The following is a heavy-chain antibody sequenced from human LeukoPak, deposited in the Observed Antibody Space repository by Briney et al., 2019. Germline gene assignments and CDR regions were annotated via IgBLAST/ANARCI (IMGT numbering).Heavy chain of an antibody. V-gene: IGHV3-21*01. D-gene: IGHD5-24*01. J-gene: IGHJ4*02. CDR2: ISSSSSYI. CDR1: GFTFSSYS. Sequence: GGSLRLSCAASGFTFSSYSMNWVRQAPGKGLEWVSSISSSSSYIYYADSVKGRFTISRDNAKNSLYLQMNSLRAEDTAVYYCARYEMATANFDYWGQGTLVTVSS. CDR3: ARYEMATANFDY.